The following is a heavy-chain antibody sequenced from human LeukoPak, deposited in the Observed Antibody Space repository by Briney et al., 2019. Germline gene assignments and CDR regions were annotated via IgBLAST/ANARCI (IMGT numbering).Heavy chain of an antibody. Sequence: ASVKVSYKASGYTFTGYYMHWVRQAPGQGLEWMGWINPNSGGTNYAQKFQGRVTMTRDTSISTAYMELSRLRSDDTAVYYCARDHLLVGAPKRAFDIWGQGTMVTVSS. CDR2: INPNSGGT. CDR1: GYTFTGYY. D-gene: IGHD1-26*01. J-gene: IGHJ3*02. V-gene: IGHV1-2*02. CDR3: ARDHLLVGAPKRAFDI.